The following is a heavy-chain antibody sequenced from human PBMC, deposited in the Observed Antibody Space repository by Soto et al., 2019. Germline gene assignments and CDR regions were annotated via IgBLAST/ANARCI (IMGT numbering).Heavy chain of an antibody. J-gene: IGHJ4*02. D-gene: IGHD2-21*02. V-gene: IGHV3-74*01. CDR3: AKGRAVGTD. CDR1: GFTFSNYW. CDR2: INTDGSDT. Sequence: VQLVESGGGLVQPGGSLRLSCAASGFTFSNYWMHWVRQAPGKGLVWLSRINTDGSDTFYADSVKGRFTISRDNPKKTLYLQMSGLRADDSAVYYCAKGRAVGTDWGQGTLVTVSS.